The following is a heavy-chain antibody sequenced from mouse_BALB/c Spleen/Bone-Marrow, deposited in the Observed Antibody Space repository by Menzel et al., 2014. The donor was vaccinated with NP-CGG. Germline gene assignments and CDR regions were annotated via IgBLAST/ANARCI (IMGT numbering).Heavy chain of an antibody. CDR1: GYTFSNYW. D-gene: IGHD1-1*01. V-gene: IGHV1-9*01. Sequence: VKLQESGAGLMKPGASVKISCKATGYTFSNYWIDWVKQRPGHGLEWIGEILPGSGTANCNEKFKGKATFTADTSSNTASMQPSSLTSEDSALYYCARASVVPYYFDFWGQGTTLTVSS. CDR2: ILPGSGTA. J-gene: IGHJ2*01. CDR3: ARASVVPYYFDF.